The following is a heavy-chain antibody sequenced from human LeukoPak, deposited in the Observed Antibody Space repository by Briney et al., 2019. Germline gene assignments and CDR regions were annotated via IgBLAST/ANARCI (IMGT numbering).Heavy chain of an antibody. Sequence: ASVKVSCKTSGYTFTRYGISWVRQAPGQGLEWMGWISGYSGNSFYAQKFQGRVTITADESTSTAYMELSSLRSEDTAVYYCASGPMVYGQYYYYYMDVWGKGTTVTVSS. CDR1: GYTFTRYG. CDR3: ASGPMVYGQYYYYYMDV. CDR2: ISGYSGNS. J-gene: IGHJ6*03. D-gene: IGHD5/OR15-5a*01. V-gene: IGHV1-18*01.